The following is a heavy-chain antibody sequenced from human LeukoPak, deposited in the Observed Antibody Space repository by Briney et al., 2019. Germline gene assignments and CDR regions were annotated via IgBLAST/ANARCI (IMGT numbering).Heavy chain of an antibody. CDR1: GYTFTGYY. D-gene: IGHD4-11*01. CDR2: INPNSGGT. J-gene: IGHJ3*02. Sequence: GASVKVSCKASGYTFTGYYMHWVRQAPGQGLEWMGWINPNSGGTNYAQKFQGRVTMTTDTSTSTAYMELRSLRSDDTAVYYCARTRDYRRAFDIRGQGTMVTVSS. CDR3: ARTRDYRRAFDI. V-gene: IGHV1-2*02.